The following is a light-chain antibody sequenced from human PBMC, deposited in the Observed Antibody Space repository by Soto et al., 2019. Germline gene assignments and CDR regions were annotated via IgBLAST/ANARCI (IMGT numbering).Light chain of an antibody. CDR1: SSDVGGYNH. CDR3: NSYTDADTFWV. V-gene: IGLV2-14*01. Sequence: QSALAQPDSVSGSPGQSITISCTGTSSDVGGYNHVSWYQQHPGKAPKLMIYEVSNRPSGVSNRFSGSKSGNTASLTISGLHTEDEADYYCNSYTDADTFWVFGGGTKVTVL. J-gene: IGLJ3*02. CDR2: EVS.